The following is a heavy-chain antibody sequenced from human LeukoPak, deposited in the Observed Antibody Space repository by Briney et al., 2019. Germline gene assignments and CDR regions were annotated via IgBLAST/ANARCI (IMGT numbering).Heavy chain of an antibody. J-gene: IGHJ6*03. CDR2: IYYSGST. V-gene: IGHV4-38-2*02. Sequence: SETLSLTCTVSGYSIGSGYYWGWIRQPPGKGLEWIGYIYYSGSTNYNPSLKSRVTISVDTSKNQFSLKLSSVTAADTAVYYCARLGYCSSTSCYFAQSDYYYYMDVWGKGTTVTVSS. D-gene: IGHD2-2*01. CDR1: GYSIGSGYY. CDR3: ARLGYCSSTSCYFAQSDYYYYMDV.